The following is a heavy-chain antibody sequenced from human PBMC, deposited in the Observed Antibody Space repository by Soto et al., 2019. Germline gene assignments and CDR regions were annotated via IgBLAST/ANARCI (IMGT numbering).Heavy chain of an antibody. CDR2: IGPKNGDT. D-gene: IGHD1-26*01. CDR1: GYTFTGNY. CDR3: GRGRRGELVVLY. V-gene: IGHV1-2*02. Sequence: QVPLVQSGAEVKEPGASVKVSCKASGYTFTGNYIHWVRQAPGQRLEWVGEIGPKNGDTRYAQTFQGRVAMTKDSSITAVYMEVSNLSPDDTAVYFCGRGRRGELVVLYWGQCSLVTV. J-gene: IGHJ4*02.